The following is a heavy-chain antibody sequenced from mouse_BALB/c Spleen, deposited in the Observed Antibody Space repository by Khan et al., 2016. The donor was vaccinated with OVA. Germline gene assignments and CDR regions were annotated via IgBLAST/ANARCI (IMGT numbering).Heavy chain of an antibody. V-gene: IGHV2-9*02. CDR2: IWAGGST. Sequence: QVQLKESGPGLVAPSQSLSITCTVSGFSLTSYGVHWVRQPPGKGLEWLGIIWAGGSTNYNSALMSRLSIIKDNSKSQVFVKMISLQTDDTAMYYCARDHGNTYEYFDYWGQGTTLTVSS. CDR3: ARDHGNTYEYFDY. D-gene: IGHD1-1*01. J-gene: IGHJ2*01. CDR1: GFSLTSYG.